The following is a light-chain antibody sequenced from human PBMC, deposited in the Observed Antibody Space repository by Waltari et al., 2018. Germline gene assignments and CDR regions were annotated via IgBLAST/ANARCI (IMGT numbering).Light chain of an antibody. CDR1: RSNIGARYD. Sequence: QSVLTQPPPVSGAPGQRVTISCTGSRSNIGARYDVHWYQQLPAPAPKPLIYGNSNRPSGVPDRFFGSKSGTSASLAITGLQAEDEADYYCQSYDSSLSGWVFGGGTKLTVL. CDR2: GNS. CDR3: QSYDSSLSGWV. J-gene: IGLJ3*02. V-gene: IGLV1-40*01.